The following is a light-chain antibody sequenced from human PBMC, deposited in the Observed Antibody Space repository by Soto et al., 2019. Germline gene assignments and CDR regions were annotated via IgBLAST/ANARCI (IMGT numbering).Light chain of an antibody. Sequence: EVVLTQSPAILSLSPGERATLSCRASQSVKSSLAWYQQKPGQPPRLLIYDASHRATGITARFSGSGSGTDFTLTISSLEPEDVAVYFGQQRSNWPPVTFGGGTKVQI. CDR1: QSVKSS. CDR2: DAS. CDR3: QQRSNWPPVT. J-gene: IGKJ4*01. V-gene: IGKV3-11*01.